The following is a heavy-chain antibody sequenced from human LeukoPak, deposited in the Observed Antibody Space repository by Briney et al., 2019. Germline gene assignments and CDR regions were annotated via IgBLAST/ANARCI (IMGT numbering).Heavy chain of an antibody. J-gene: IGHJ4*02. CDR1: GYSFTSYG. CDR3: ARNLRVDTAMIL. V-gene: IGHV1-69*13. Sequence: SVKVSCKASGYSFTSYGISWVRQAPGQGLEWMGGIIPIFGTANYAQKFQGRVTITADESTSTAYMELSSLRSEDTAVYYCARNLRVDTAMILWGQGTLVTVSS. D-gene: IGHD5-18*01. CDR2: IIPIFGTA.